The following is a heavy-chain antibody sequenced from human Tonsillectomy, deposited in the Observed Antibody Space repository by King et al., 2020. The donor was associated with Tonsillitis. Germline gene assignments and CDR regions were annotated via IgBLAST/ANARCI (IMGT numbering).Heavy chain of an antibody. J-gene: IGHJ1*01. CDR2: ISSASNTI. CDR3: ATYSFSHSFFES. D-gene: IGHD3-3*01. Sequence: VQLVQSGGGLVKPGGSLRLSCAASGFTFSDYFMTWIRQAPGKGLEWISYISSASNTIYYADSVKGRFSISRDNAKNSLYLQMNSLRVADTAVCYCATYSFSHSFFESWGQGTLVTVSS. V-gene: IGHV3-11*01. CDR1: GFTFSDYF.